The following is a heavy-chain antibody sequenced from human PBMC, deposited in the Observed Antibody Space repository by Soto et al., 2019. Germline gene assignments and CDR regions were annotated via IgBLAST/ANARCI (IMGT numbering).Heavy chain of an antibody. CDR3: ARGAGTRKNFHYRVDV. Sequence: VMIVQSGTEVKKPGASVMVSCEASEFSLSAYSVHWVRQAPGQRLEWMGSIIGDTGRAKYSDHLRGRVTLSRDKTANTAYLEVRSLTPEDTAVYYCARGAGTRKNFHYRVDVWGLGTTVIVSS. CDR2: IIGDTGRA. V-gene: IGHV1-3*01. CDR1: EFSLSAYS. D-gene: IGHD1-1*01. J-gene: IGHJ6*02.